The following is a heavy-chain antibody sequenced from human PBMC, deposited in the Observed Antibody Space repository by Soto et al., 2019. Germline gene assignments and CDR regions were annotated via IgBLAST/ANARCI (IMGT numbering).Heavy chain of an antibody. Sequence: EVQLVESGGGLVQPGGSLRRSCEASGFTFRNYDMHWVRQGTGKGLEWVSGISAAGDPDYADSVEGRFTISRENAQNSFFLQMNSLRVGDTAVYYCARTDRDFYGLDVWGPGTTVIVSS. J-gene: IGHJ6*02. V-gene: IGHV3-13*05. CDR3: ARTDRDFYGLDV. CDR2: ISAAGDP. CDR1: GFTFRNYD.